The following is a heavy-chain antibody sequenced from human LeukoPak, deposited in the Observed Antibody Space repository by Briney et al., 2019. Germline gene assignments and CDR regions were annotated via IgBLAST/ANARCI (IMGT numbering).Heavy chain of an antibody. CDR1: GFTFSNAW. CDR2: IKSKTDGGTT. V-gene: IGHV3-15*01. Sequence: GGSLRLSCAASGFTFSNAWMSWVRQAPGKGLEWVGRIKSKTDGGTTDYFAPVKGRFTISRDDSINTLYLQLNSLKTEDTAIYYCTIGIFDYWGQGTLVTVSS. CDR3: TIGIFDY. J-gene: IGHJ4*02.